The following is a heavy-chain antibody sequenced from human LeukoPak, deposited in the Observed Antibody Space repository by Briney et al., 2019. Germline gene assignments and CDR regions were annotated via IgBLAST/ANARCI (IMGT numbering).Heavy chain of an antibody. CDR1: GGSINSGSYY. CDR2: IYTSGST. V-gene: IGHV4-61*02. J-gene: IGHJ4*02. Sequence: PSETLSLTCTVSGGSINSGSYYWSWIRQPAGKGLEWIGRIYTSGSTNYNPSLKSRVTISGDTSKNQFSLKLTSVTAADTAVYYCARYCTGASCYEGNYYFDHWGQGTLVTVSS. D-gene: IGHD2-8*02. CDR3: ARYCTGASCYEGNYYFDH.